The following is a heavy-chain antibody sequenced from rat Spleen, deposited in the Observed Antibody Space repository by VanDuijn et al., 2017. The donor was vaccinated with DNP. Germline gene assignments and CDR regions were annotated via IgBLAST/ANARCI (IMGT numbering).Heavy chain of an antibody. V-gene: IGHV3-1*01. J-gene: IGHJ2*01. CDR2: ISYSGST. D-gene: IGHD1-7*01. Sequence: EVQLQESGPGLVKPSQSLSLTCSVTGYSITSNYWGWIRKFPGNKMEWMGYISYSGSTSYNPSLKSRLSITRDTSKNQFFLQLNSVTTEDTATYYCARSYLWAQNLYFDYWSQGVMVTVSS. CDR3: ARSYLWAQNLYFDY. CDR1: GYSITSNY.